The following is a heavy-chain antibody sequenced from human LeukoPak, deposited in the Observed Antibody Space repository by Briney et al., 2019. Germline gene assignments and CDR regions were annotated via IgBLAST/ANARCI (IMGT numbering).Heavy chain of an antibody. CDR3: AKEITGTTSFDY. V-gene: IGHV3-11*04. Sequence: LSLTCTVSGDSISSSSYYWGWIRQPPGKGLEWVSYISSSGSTIYYADSVKGRFTISRDNAKNSLYLQMNSLRAEDTAVYYCAKEITGTTSFDYWGQGTLVTVSS. J-gene: IGHJ4*02. CDR2: ISSSGSTI. CDR1: GDSISSSSYY. D-gene: IGHD1-20*01.